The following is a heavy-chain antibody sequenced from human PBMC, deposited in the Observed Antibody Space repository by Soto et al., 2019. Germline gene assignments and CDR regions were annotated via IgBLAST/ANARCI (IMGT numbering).Heavy chain of an antibody. D-gene: IGHD3-3*02. J-gene: IGHJ6*02. CDR2: ISSSSSYI. CDR3: ARDSTFSPYYYYGMDV. Sequence: EVQLLESGGGLVQPGGSLRLSCAASGFTFSSYSMNWVRQAPGKGLEWVSSISSSSSYIYYADSVKGRFTISRDNAKNSLYLQMNSLRAEDTAVYYCARDSTFSPYYYYGMDVWGQGTTVTVSS. CDR1: GFTFSSYS. V-gene: IGHV3-21*01.